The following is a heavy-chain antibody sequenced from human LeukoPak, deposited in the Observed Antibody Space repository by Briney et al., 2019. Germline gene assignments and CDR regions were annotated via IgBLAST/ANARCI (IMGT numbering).Heavy chain of an antibody. D-gene: IGHD6-19*01. CDR2: MSSSGGT. J-gene: IGHJ4*02. Sequence: SETLSLTCTVSGGSISSYYWSWIRQPAGKGLEWIGRMSSSGGTSYNPSLKSRATMSLDTSKNQFSLRQSSVTAADTAVYFCARDRTSGWNYFDYWGQGTLVTVSS. V-gene: IGHV4-4*07. CDR3: ARDRTSGWNYFDY. CDR1: GGSISSYY.